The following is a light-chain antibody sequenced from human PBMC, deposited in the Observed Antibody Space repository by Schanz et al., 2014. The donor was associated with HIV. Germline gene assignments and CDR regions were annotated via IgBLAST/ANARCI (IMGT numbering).Light chain of an antibody. CDR2: AAS. CDR1: QDISTY. V-gene: IGKV1-9*01. J-gene: IGKJ1*01. Sequence: DIQLSQSPSFLSASVGDRVTVTCRASQDISTYLAWYQQKPGKAPNLLIYAASTLHTGVPLRFSGSGSGTDFTLTINGLQPDDFATYYCQQYNSYSWTFGQGTKVEIK. CDR3: QQYNSYSWT.